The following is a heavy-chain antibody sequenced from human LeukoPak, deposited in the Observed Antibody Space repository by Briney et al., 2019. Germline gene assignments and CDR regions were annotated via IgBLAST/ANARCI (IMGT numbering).Heavy chain of an antibody. V-gene: IGHV3-23*01. CDR1: GFSFSNYG. Sequence: PGGSLRLSCAASGFSFSNYGMAWVRQAPGKGLEWVSAISGTGDSTYYADSVKGRFTISRDNSKNTLCLQMNSLRAEDTAVYYCASMRGYFEYWGQGTLVTVSS. CDR3: ASMRGYFEY. J-gene: IGHJ4*02. CDR2: ISGTGDST.